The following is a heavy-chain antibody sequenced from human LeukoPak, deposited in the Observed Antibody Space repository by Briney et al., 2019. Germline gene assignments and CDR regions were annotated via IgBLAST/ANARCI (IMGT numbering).Heavy chain of an antibody. CDR1: GYTFTSYY. V-gene: IGHV1-46*01. J-gene: IGHJ4*02. CDR2: INPSGGST. Sequence: ASVKVSCTASGYTFTSYYMHWVRQAPGQGLEWMGIINPSGGSTSYAQKFQGRVTMTRDTSTSTVYMELSSLRSDDTAVYYCASGGGDYDILTAVFDYWGQGTLVTVSS. CDR3: ASGGGDYDILTAVFDY. D-gene: IGHD3-9*01.